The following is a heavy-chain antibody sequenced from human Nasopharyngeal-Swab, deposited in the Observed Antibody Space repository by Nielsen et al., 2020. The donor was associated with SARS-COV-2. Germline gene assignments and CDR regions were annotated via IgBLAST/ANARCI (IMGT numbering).Heavy chain of an antibody. CDR3: ARESNGGRRAFDI. Sequence: SKTLSLTCTVSGGSISSGSYYWSWIRRPAGKGLEWIGRIYTSGSTNYNPSLKSRVTISVDTSKNQFSLKLSSVTAADTAVYYCARESNGGRRAFDIWGQGTMVTVSS. V-gene: IGHV4-61*02. CDR2: IYTSGST. CDR1: GGSISSGSYY. J-gene: IGHJ3*02. D-gene: IGHD4-23*01.